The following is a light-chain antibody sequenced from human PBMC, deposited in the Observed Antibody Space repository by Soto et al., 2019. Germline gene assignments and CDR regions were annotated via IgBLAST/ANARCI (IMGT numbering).Light chain of an antibody. CDR2: DVI. J-gene: IGLJ3*02. CDR1: SRDGGDYEP. V-gene: IGLV2-18*01. Sequence: QSVLTQPPSVSGSPGQSVTISCTVTSRDGGDYEPVSWYQLAPGTAPKLLISDVINRPAGGPDRFSWSESGNAASLTISLLQESEEDAYYCCLFSSSGAWVFGGGTKLTVL. CDR3: CLFSSSGAWV.